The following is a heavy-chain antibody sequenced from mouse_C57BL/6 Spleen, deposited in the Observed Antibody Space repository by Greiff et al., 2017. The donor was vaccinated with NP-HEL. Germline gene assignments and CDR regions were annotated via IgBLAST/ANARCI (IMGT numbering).Heavy chain of an antibody. CDR2: IYPGDGDT. V-gene: IGHV1-82*01. Sequence: VQLQQSGPELVKPGASVKISCKASGYSFSSSWMNWVKQRPGKGLEWIGRIYPGDGDTNYNGTFKGKATLTADKSSSTAYMQLISLTSEDSAVYFCARERPITTEGYYYSMDYWGQGTSVTVSS. CDR3: ARERPITTEGYYYSMDY. J-gene: IGHJ4*01. D-gene: IGHD1-1*01. CDR1: GYSFSSSW.